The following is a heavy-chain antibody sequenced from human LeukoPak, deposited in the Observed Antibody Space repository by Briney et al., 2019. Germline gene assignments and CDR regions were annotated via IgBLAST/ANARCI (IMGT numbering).Heavy chain of an antibody. Sequence: GGSLRLSCAASGFTFSHYAMHWVRQAPGKGLEWVTVLSYDGSIKYYADSVKGRFTISRDNSKNTLYLQMDSLRAEDTAVYYCARGFRVITVAGFDYWGQGTLVTVSS. J-gene: IGHJ4*02. V-gene: IGHV3-30-3*01. CDR2: LSYDGSIK. CDR1: GFTFSHYA. CDR3: ARGFRVITVAGFDY. D-gene: IGHD6-19*01.